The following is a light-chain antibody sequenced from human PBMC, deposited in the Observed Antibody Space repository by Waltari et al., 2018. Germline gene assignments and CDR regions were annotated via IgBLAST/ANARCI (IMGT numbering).Light chain of an antibody. V-gene: IGLV1-40*01. J-gene: IGLJ2*01. CDR1: SSNIGAGYD. Sequence: QSVLTQPPSVSGAPGQRVTISCTGSSSNIGAGYDVHWYQQLPGRAPKLLILDYTNRPSGVPDRFSGSKSGSSASLAITGLQPEDEADYYCQSYDSSLSGSRDVIFGGGTKLTVL. CDR3: QSYDSSLSGSRDVI. CDR2: DYT.